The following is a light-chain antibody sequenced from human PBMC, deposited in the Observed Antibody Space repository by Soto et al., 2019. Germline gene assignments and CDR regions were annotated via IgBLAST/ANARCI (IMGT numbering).Light chain of an antibody. J-gene: IGLJ1*01. V-gene: IGLV2-14*01. CDR3: SSYTSSSTLSV. CDR2: EVS. Sequence: QSALTQPASVSGSPGQSITISCTGTSSDVGGYNYVSWYQQHPGKAPKLMIYEVSNRPSGVSNRFSGSKSGNTASLTISGLQAEDEADHYCSSYTSSSTLSVFGTGTKVTVL. CDR1: SSDVGGYNY.